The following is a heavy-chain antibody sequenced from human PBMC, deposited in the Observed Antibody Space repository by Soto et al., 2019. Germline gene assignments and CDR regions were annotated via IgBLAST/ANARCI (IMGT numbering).Heavy chain of an antibody. D-gene: IGHD2-2*01. CDR3: AVYQLLNRGSDY. CDR2: ISGDGGGT. Sequence: PGGSLRLGCAACGFSFTSYAFSWVRQAPGKGLEWVSGISGDGGGTFCADSVKGRFTISRDNSKNTLFLQMNSLRAFYTAVYSSAVYQLLNRGSDYCAHRT. V-gene: IGHV3-23*01. CDR1: GFSFTSYA. J-gene: IGHJ4*01.